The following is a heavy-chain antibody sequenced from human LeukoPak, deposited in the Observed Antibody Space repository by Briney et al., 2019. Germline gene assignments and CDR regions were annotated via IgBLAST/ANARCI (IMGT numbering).Heavy chain of an antibody. CDR1: GGSFSGYY. J-gene: IGHJ6*03. V-gene: IGHV4-34*01. D-gene: IGHD2-2*01. CDR2: INHSGST. Sequence: SETLSLTCPVYGGSFSGYYWSWIRQPPGKGLEWIGEINHSGSTNYNPSLKSRVTISVETSKNQFSLKLSSVTAADTAVYYCARRSLGYCSSTSCQGSPYYYYYYMDVWGKGTTVTVSS. CDR3: ARRSLGYCSSTSCQGSPYYYYYYMDV.